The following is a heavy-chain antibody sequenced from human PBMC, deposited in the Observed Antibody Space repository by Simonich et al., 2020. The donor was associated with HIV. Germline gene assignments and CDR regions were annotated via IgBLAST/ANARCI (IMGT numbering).Heavy chain of an antibody. Sequence: QVQLQQWGAGLLKPSETLSLTCAVYGGSFSGYYWSWIRQPPGKGLEWIGEINPSGITNYNPSLKSRVTISVDPSKNQFSLKLSSVTAADTAVYYCARGFYQRLYYFDYWGQGTLVTVSS. D-gene: IGHD2-2*01. CDR1: GGSFSGYY. CDR2: INPSGIT. CDR3: ARGFYQRLYYFDY. J-gene: IGHJ4*02. V-gene: IGHV4-34*01.